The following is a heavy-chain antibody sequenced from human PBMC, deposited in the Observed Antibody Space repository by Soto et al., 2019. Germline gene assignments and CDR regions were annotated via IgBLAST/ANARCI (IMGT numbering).Heavy chain of an antibody. CDR3: ARDRDHWGFGYFDL. Sequence: QVQLVQSGAEEKKPGGSLKVSSKASGYTFTSYAMHWVRQAPGQRLEWMGWINAGNGNTKYPQKFQGRVTITRDTSASTAYMELSSLRSEDTAVYYCARDRDHWGFGYFDLWGRGTLVTVSS. CDR2: INAGNGNT. CDR1: GYTFTSYA. V-gene: IGHV1-3*05. J-gene: IGHJ2*01. D-gene: IGHD7-27*01.